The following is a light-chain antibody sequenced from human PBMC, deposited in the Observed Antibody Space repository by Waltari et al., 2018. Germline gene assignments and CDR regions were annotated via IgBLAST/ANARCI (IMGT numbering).Light chain of an antibody. J-gene: IGKJ1*01. CDR2: GSS. Sequence: TQSPSTLSVSPGESATLSCRASQTVSSNLSWYQQKPGQAPRLLIYGSSTRDAGSAARFSGSRSGTQFTLTINSLQSEDFAVYYCQQHNNWPPWTFGQGTKVDIK. V-gene: IGKV3-15*01. CDR3: QQHNNWPPWT. CDR1: QTVSSN.